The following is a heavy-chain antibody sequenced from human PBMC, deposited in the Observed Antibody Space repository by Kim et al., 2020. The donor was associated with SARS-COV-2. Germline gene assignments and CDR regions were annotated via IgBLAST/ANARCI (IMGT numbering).Heavy chain of an antibody. J-gene: IGHJ4*02. CDR3: AGDRGYGHHDY. CDR1: GVSITIDDYN. Sequence: SETLSLTCAVSGVSITIDDYNWSWIRQPPGKGLEWIGYIYHSGRAFYNPSLKSRVAMSVDTSVDQFSLRLSSVTAADTAVYYCAGDRGYGHHDYWGQGMLVTVSS. D-gene: IGHD5-12*01. CDR2: IYHSGRA. V-gene: IGHV4-30-2*01.